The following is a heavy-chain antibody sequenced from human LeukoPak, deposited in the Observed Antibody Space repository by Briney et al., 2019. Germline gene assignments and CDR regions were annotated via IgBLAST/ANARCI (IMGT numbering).Heavy chain of an antibody. CDR1: GGSISSYY. D-gene: IGHD2-15*01. Sequence: SETLSLTCTVSGGSISSYYWSWIRQPPGKGLEWIGYLYYSGSTNYNPSLKSRVTISVDTSKNQLSLKLRSVTAADTAVYYCARDSSDDAFDIWGQGTMVTVSS. J-gene: IGHJ3*02. V-gene: IGHV4-59*01. CDR2: LYYSGST. CDR3: ARDSSDDAFDI.